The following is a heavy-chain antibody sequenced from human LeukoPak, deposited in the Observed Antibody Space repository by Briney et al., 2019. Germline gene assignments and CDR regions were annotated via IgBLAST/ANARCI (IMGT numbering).Heavy chain of an antibody. D-gene: IGHD1-1*01. CDR1: GFTFSSYT. Sequence: GGSLRLSCAASGFTFSSYTIHWVRQAPGKGPEWVAVISYDGSKTYCADSVKGRFTISRDDSKNTLYLQMNSLRAEDTAVYYCAIGQTGNFDYWGQGTLVTVSS. J-gene: IGHJ4*02. V-gene: IGHV3-30*04. CDR3: AIGQTGNFDY. CDR2: ISYDGSKT.